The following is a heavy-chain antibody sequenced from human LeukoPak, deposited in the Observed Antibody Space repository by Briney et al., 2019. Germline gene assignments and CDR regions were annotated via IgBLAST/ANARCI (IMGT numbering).Heavy chain of an antibody. CDR3: ARGYLVGATDWFDP. J-gene: IGHJ5*02. Sequence: GASVKVSCKASGYTFTGYYMHWVRQAPGQGLEWMGWINPNSGGTNYAQKFQGRVTMTRDKSISTAYMELSRLRSDDTAVYYCARGYLVGATDWFDPWGQGTLVTVSS. D-gene: IGHD1-26*01. CDR1: GYTFTGYY. CDR2: INPNSGGT. V-gene: IGHV1-2*02.